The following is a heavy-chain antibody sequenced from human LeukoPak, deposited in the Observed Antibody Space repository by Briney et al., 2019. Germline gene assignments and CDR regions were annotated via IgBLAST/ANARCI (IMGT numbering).Heavy chain of an antibody. CDR2: TRNKANSYST. V-gene: IGHV3-72*01. Sequence: GGSLRLLRAASGFPFSDHYMDWVRPAPGKGLEWVGRTRNKANSYSTEYAASVKGRFTISRDDSKNSLYLQMNSLRAEDTAVYYCARELPAPRTYYDDSSGYYFDYWGQGTLVTVSS. J-gene: IGHJ4*02. CDR3: ARELPAPRTYYDDSSGYYFDY. D-gene: IGHD3-22*01. CDR1: GFPFSDHY.